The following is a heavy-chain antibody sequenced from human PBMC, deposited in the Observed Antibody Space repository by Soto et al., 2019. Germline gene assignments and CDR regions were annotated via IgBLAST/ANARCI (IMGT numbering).Heavy chain of an antibody. D-gene: IGHD3-3*01. CDR1: GFTVSNYY. Sequence: GGSLRLSCAASGFTVSNYYMSWVRQAPGKGLEWVSVIYTGGSTYYADSVKGRFTISRDNAKNSLYLQMNSLRDEDTAVYYCARESRFLEWLSLNWFDPWGQGTLVTVSS. CDR2: IYTGGST. J-gene: IGHJ5*02. V-gene: IGHV3-66*01. CDR3: ARESRFLEWLSLNWFDP.